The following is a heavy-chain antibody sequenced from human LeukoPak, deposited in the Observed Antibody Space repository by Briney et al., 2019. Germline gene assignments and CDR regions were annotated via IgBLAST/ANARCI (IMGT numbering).Heavy chain of an antibody. CDR2: ISDTGGRT. CDR1: GITLSNYG. Sequence: GGSLRLSCAVSGITLSNYGVTWVRQAPGKGLEWVAGISDTGGRTNYADSVKGRFTISRDNPKNTLYLQMNSLRAEDTAVYFCAKRGVVIRVILVGFHKEAYYFDSWGQGALVTVSS. V-gene: IGHV3-23*01. CDR3: AKRGVVIRVILVGFHKEAYYFDS. D-gene: IGHD3-22*01. J-gene: IGHJ4*02.